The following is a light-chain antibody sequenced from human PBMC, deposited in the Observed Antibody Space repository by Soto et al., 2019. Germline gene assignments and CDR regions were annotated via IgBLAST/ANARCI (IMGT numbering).Light chain of an antibody. J-gene: IGKJ1*01. V-gene: IGKV1-5*01. CDR1: QSISSW. CDR3: QQYENYWT. Sequence: DIQITQSPSTLSATAGDRVTITCRASQSISSWLAWYQQKPGKAPKLLIYDASNLESGVPSRFSGSGSGTEFTLTIRNLKPDDFATDYCQQYENYWTFGQGTKVDIK. CDR2: DAS.